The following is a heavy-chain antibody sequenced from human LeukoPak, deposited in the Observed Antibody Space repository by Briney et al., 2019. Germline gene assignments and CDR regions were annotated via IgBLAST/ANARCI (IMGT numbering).Heavy chain of an antibody. Sequence: PGGSLRLSCAASGFTVSSKYMNWVRQAPGKGLEWVAVIYSGGSTYYADSVKGRFTISRDNSMNTLYLQMSSLGAEDTAVYYCARLSHRVGWYFDLWGRGTLVTVSS. D-gene: IGHD1-26*01. CDR1: GFTVSSKY. V-gene: IGHV3-53*01. J-gene: IGHJ2*01. CDR3: ARLSHRVGWYFDL. CDR2: IYSGGST.